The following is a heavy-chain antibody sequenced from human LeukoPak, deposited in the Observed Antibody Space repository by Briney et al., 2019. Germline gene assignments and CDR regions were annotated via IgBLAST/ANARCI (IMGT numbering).Heavy chain of an antibody. CDR2: ISYSGST. J-gene: IGHJ4*02. V-gene: IGHV4-59*01. D-gene: IGHD3-10*01. CDR1: GGSISSYY. Sequence: SETLSLTCTVSGGSISSYYWNWIRQPPGKGLEWIGYISYSGSTNYKPSLKSRVTISVDTSKNQLSLKLSSVTAADTAVYYCAGGVGSAKESSWGQGTLVTVSS. CDR3: AGGVGSAKESS.